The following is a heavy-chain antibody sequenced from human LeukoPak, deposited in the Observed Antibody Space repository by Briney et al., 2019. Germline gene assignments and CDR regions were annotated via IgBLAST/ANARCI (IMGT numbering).Heavy chain of an antibody. Sequence: SVKVSCTASGGTFTSYAISWVRQAPGPGLEWMGGIITSFGAANYAQKFQGRVPITADESTRSAYMERSSRRSEDTAVYYWARRMGRSGNWFDPWGQGTLVTVSS. J-gene: IGHJ5*02. D-gene: IGHD2-15*01. CDR1: GGTFTSYA. CDR2: IITSFGAA. CDR3: ARRMGRSGNWFDP. V-gene: IGHV1-69*13.